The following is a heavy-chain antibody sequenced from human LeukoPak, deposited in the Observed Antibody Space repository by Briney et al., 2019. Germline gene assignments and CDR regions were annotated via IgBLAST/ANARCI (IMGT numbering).Heavy chain of an antibody. Sequence: SETLSLTCTVSGDSISSYYWSWIRQPPGKGLEWIGYIYYSGSTKYNPSLKSRVPISVDTSKSQFSLRLNSVTAADTAVYYCASSNSGSYNDAFDIWGQGTMVTVSS. CDR2: IYYSGST. J-gene: IGHJ3*02. V-gene: IGHV4-59*01. CDR3: ASSNSGSYNDAFDI. CDR1: GDSISSYY. D-gene: IGHD1-26*01.